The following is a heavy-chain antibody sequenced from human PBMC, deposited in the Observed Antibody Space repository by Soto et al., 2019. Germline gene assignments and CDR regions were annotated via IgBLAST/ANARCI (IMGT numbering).Heavy chain of an antibody. V-gene: IGHV3-23*01. J-gene: IGHJ6*02. D-gene: IGHD6-19*01. CDR2: ISGSGGST. Sequence: EVQLLESGGGLVQPGGSLRLSCAASGFTFSSYAMSWVRQAPGKGLEWVSAISGSGGSTYYADSVKGRFTISRDKSKNTLDLQMNSLRAEDTAVYYCAKGPGYSSGWFEDVWGQGTTVTVSS. CDR1: GFTFSSYA. CDR3: AKGPGYSSGWFEDV.